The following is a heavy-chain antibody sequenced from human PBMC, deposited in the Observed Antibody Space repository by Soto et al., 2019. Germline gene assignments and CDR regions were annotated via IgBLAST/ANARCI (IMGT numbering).Heavy chain of an antibody. CDR3: AGGGVGAIYYYYCGMDV. V-gene: IGHV4-34*01. CDR1: GGSFSGYY. D-gene: IGHD1-26*01. Sequence: QVQLQQWGAGLLKPSETLSLTCAVYGGSFSGYYWSWIRQPPGKGLEWNGEINNSGSTNYNPSLNGRVTISGDTSKNQFALKLSYVTAADTAVYYWAGGGVGAIYYYYCGMDVWGQGTTVTVSS. CDR2: INNSGST. J-gene: IGHJ6*02.